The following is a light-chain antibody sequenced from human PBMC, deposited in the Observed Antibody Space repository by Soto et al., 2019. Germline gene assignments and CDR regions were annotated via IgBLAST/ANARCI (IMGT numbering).Light chain of an antibody. CDR3: QQSYSIPWT. CDR2: GAS. J-gene: IGKJ1*01. V-gene: IGKV1-39*01. CDR1: ESINSY. Sequence: DIQMTQSPSSLSASVGDRVTITCRASESINSYVNWYQQRPGKAPKVLIYGASSLQSGVPSRFSGSGYGTDFTLTVSNLQPEDFATYYCQQSYSIPWTFGQGTKV.